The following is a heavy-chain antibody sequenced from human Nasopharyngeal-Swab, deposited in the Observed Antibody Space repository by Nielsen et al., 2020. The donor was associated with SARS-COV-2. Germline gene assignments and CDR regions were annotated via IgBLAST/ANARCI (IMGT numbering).Heavy chain of an antibody. CDR1: GFTFSSYW. CDR3: AKDIGLGYDILTGYYTPSSGMDV. D-gene: IGHD3-9*01. CDR2: IKQDGSEK. Sequence: GESLKISCAASGFTFSSYWMSWVRQAPGKGLEWVANIKQDGSEKYYADSVKGRFTISRDNSKNTLYLQMNSLRAEDTAVYYCAKDIGLGYDILTGYYTPSSGMDVWGQGTTVTVSS. V-gene: IGHV3-7*01. J-gene: IGHJ6*02.